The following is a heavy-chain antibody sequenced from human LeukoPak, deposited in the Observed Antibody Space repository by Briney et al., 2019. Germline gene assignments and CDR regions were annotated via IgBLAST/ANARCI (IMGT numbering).Heavy chain of an antibody. V-gene: IGHV4-59*01. Sequence: PSETLSLTCTVSGGSISSYYWSWIRQPPVKGLEWTGYIYYSGSTNYNPSLKSRVTISVDTSKNQFSLKLSSVTAADTAVYYCARVILGDSSGYLPYYFDYWGQGTLVTVSS. D-gene: IGHD3-22*01. J-gene: IGHJ4*02. CDR1: GGSISSYY. CDR2: IYYSGST. CDR3: ARVILGDSSGYLPYYFDY.